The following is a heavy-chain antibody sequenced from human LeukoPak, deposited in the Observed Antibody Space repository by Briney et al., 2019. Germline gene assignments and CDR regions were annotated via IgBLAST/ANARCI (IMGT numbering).Heavy chain of an antibody. CDR1: AFTFSSYW. V-gene: IGHV3-7*01. CDR3: AKPGY. CDR2: INQDGSGK. J-gene: IGHJ4*02. Sequence: PGGSLRLSCAASAFTFSSYWMTWVRQAPGKGLEWVANINQDGSGKYYVDSVKGRFTISRDNAKNSLYLQMNSLRAEDTAVYYCAKPGYWGQGTLVTVSS.